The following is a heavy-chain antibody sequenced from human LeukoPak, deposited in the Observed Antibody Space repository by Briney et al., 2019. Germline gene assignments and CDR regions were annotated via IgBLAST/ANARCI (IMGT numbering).Heavy chain of an antibody. CDR2: MYYRGST. D-gene: IGHD1-26*01. V-gene: IGHV4-39*07. CDR1: GGSISSSSHY. CDR3: ATTTIRLGY. Sequence: SETLSLTCTVSGGSISSSSHYWGWIRQPPGKGLEWIGSMYYRGSTYHNPSLKSRVTISVDTSRNQFSLKLSSVTAADTAVYYCATTTIRLGYWGQGTLVTVSS. J-gene: IGHJ4*02.